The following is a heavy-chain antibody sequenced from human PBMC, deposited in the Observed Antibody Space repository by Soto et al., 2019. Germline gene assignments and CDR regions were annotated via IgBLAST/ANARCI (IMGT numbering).Heavy chain of an antibody. V-gene: IGHV5-51*01. CDR3: ARLGADGNFDY. Sequence: GESLKISCKGSGYSFTSYWIVWVRQMPGKGLEWMGIIFPGDSETTYSPSFQGQVTISADKSISTAYLQWSSLKASDTAMYYCARLGADGNFDYWGQGTLVTVSS. J-gene: IGHJ4*02. CDR2: IFPGDSET. D-gene: IGHD3-16*01. CDR1: GYSFTSYW.